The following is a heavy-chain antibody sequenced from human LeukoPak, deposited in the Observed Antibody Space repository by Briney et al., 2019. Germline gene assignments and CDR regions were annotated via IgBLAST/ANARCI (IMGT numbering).Heavy chain of an antibody. CDR2: IWYDGSKK. J-gene: IGHJ4*02. Sequence: PGGSLRLSCVASGFSFTSYGFYWVRQAPGKGPEWVALIWYDGSKKYYADSVKGRFTISRDDSKNTLFLQMNSLRAEDTALYYCARDAGNYDSGTSRFDLWGQGTLVTLSS. V-gene: IGHV3-33*01. CDR3: ARDAGNYDSGTSRFDL. CDR1: GFSFTSYG. D-gene: IGHD3-10*01.